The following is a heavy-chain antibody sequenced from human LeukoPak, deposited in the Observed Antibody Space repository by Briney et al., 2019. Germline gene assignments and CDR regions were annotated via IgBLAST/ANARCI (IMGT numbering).Heavy chain of an antibody. CDR1: GYSISSGYY. CDR2: IYHSGST. D-gene: IGHD1-26*01. V-gene: IGHV4-38-2*02. Sequence: SETLSLTCTVSGYSISSGYYWGWIRQPPGKGLEWIGSIYHSGSTYYNPSLKSRVTISVDTSKNQFSLKLSSVTAADTAVYYCARVGGSYSLDYWGQGTLVTVSS. J-gene: IGHJ4*02. CDR3: ARVGGSYSLDY.